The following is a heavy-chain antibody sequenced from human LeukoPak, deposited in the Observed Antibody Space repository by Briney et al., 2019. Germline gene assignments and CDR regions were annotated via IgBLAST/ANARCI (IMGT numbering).Heavy chain of an antibody. CDR2: IWHDGSHK. J-gene: IGHJ4*02. V-gene: IGHV3-33*01. CDR1: AFPFSSYG. Sequence: GGSLRLSCAASAFPFSSYGMHWVRQAPGKGLEWVAVIWHDGSHKYYADSVTGRFTISRDNSKNTLYLQMNSLRAEDTAVYYCASGVYSSGWYLDYWGQGTLVTVSS. CDR3: ASGVYSSGWYLDY. D-gene: IGHD6-19*01.